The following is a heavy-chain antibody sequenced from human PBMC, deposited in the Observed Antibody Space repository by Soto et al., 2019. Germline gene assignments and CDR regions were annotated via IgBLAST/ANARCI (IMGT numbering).Heavy chain of an antibody. V-gene: IGHV1-18*01. CDR2: ISALTGEM. Sequence: QVLLVQSGPEVKRPGASAMLSCQASGYTFTSFGLGWLRQAPVQGLEWVGLISALTGEMKFAPRFQGRTDLTIDRQSKTGNLELRSLTPDDTGVYFCARDGWSRDTWNDAHFDYWGRGALVTVSP. CDR1: GYTFTSFG. D-gene: IGHD1-1*01. J-gene: IGHJ4*02. CDR3: ARDGWSRDTWNDAHFDY.